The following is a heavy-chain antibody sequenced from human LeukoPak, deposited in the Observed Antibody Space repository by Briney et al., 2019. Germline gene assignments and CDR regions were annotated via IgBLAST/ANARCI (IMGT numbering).Heavy chain of an antibody. J-gene: IGHJ3*02. CDR3: ARDNPSRKAFDI. CDR1: GGSISSSNW. D-gene: IGHD1-14*01. Sequence: PSETLSLTCAVSGGSISSSNWWSWVRQPPGKGLEWIGEIYHSGSTNYNPSLKSRVTISVDTSKNQFSLKVSSVTAADTAVYYCARDNPSRKAFDIWGQGTMVTVSS. CDR2: IYHSGST. V-gene: IGHV4-4*02.